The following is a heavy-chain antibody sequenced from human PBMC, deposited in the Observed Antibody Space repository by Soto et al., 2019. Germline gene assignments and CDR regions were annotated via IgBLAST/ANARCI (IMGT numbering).Heavy chain of an antibody. CDR2: ISYDGSNK. D-gene: IGHD3-10*01. CDR3: ANAGQNYYGSGRYPFDY. CDR1: GFTFSSYG. V-gene: IGHV3-30*18. Sequence: QVQLVESGGGVVQPGRSLRLSCAASGFTFSSYGMHWVRQAPGKGLKWVAVISYDGSNKYYADSVKGRFTISRDNSKNTLYLQMNSLRAEDTAVYYCANAGQNYYGSGRYPFDYWGQGTLVTVSS. J-gene: IGHJ4*02.